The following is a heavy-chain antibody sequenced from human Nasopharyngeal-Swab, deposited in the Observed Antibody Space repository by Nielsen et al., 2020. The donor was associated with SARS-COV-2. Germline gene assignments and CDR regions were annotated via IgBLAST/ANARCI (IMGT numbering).Heavy chain of an antibody. CDR2: TNEDGTVT. D-gene: IGHD2/OR15-2a*01. V-gene: IGHV3-74*01. J-gene: IGHJ4*02. CDR3: ARDLSGRDDY. CDR1: GFTFSRYW. Sequence: GESLKISCAASGFTFSRYWMHWVRRVPGKGLEWVPRTNEDGTVTNYADSVRGRFAISRDNASGTLSLHMNSLRAGDTALYYCARDLSGRDDYWGQGTLVTVSS.